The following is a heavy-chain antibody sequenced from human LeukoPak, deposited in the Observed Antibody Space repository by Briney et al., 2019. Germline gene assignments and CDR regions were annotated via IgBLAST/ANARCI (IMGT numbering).Heavy chain of an antibody. Sequence: GGSLRLSCAASGFTFSSYAMSWVRQAPGKGLEWVSAISGSGGSTYYADSVKGRFTISRDNSKNTLYLQMNSLRAEDTAVYYCAKDYDFWSGSNDYFDYWGQGTLVTVSS. V-gene: IGHV3-23*01. D-gene: IGHD3-3*01. CDR1: GFTFSSYA. CDR3: AKDYDFWSGSNDYFDY. CDR2: ISGSGGST. J-gene: IGHJ4*02.